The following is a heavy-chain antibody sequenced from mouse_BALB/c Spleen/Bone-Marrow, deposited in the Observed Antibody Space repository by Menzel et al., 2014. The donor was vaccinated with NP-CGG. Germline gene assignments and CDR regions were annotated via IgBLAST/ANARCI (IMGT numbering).Heavy chain of an antibody. CDR1: GYTFTDTW. V-gene: IGHV1-7*01. Sequence: VHVKQSGPELAKPGASVKMSCKASGYTFTDTWIHWIKQRPGQGLEWIGYINPSTGYAEYNQNFKDKATLTVDKSSSTAYMQLSSLTSEDSAVYYCARDYWGQGTTLTVSS. CDR3: ARDY. J-gene: IGHJ2*01. CDR2: INPSTGYA.